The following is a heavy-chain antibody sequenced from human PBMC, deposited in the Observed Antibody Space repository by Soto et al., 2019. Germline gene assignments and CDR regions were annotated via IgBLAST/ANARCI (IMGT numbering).Heavy chain of an antibody. J-gene: IGHJ4*02. CDR2: IHNSGSP. D-gene: IGHD6-13*01. CDR1: GASIYNGGYF. V-gene: IGHV4-30-4*01. CDR3: ASLLPGIAAAGTEF. Sequence: SETLSLTCSVSGASIYNGGYFWSWIRQSPGKGLEWIGHIHNSGSPYNNPSLKSRVTISVDTSKNQFSLKLSSVTAADTAVYYCASLLPGIAAAGTEFWGQGTLVTVSS.